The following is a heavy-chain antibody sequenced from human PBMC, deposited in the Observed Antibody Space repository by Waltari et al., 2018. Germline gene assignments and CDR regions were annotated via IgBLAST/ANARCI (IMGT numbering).Heavy chain of an antibody. J-gene: IGHJ4*02. CDR3: ASQEQWLSTFDY. Sequence: QVQLQESGPGLVKPSQTLSLPCTVSGGSISSGSYYWSWIRQPAGKGLEWIGRIYTSGSTNYNPSLKSRVTISVDTSKNQFSLKLSSVTAADTAVYYCASQEQWLSTFDYWGQGTLVTVSS. V-gene: IGHV4-61*02. CDR2: IYTSGST. CDR1: GGSISSGSYY. D-gene: IGHD6-19*01.